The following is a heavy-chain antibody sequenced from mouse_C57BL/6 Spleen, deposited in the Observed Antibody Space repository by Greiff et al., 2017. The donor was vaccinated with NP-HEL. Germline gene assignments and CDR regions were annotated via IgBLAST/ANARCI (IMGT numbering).Heavy chain of an antibody. V-gene: IGHV1-15*01. CDR1: GYTFTDYE. J-gene: IGHJ3*01. Sequence: VKLMESGAELVRPGASVTLSCKASGYTFTDYEMHWVKQTPVHGLEWIGAIDPETGGTAYNQKFKGKAILTADKSSSTAYMELRSLTSEDSAVYYCTRAKYDYDFAYWGQGTLVTVSA. CDR3: TRAKYDYDFAY. D-gene: IGHD2-4*01. CDR2: IDPETGGT.